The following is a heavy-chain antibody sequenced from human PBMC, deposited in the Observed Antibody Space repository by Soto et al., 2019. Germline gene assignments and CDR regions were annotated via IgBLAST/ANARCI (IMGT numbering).Heavy chain of an antibody. CDR2: IYWDDDK. V-gene: IGHV2-5*02. J-gene: IGHJ4*02. CDR1: GFSLSTRGVG. Sequence: QITLKESXPTLVRPTQTLTLTCTFSGFSLSTRGVGVGWXRQXXXKALEWLGLIYWDDDKRYSPSLKSRLTITKDTSKNXXXPTMTNLDPVDTATYYCAHRGSSWQLDYWGQGTLVTVSS. CDR3: AHRGSSWQLDY. D-gene: IGHD6-19*01.